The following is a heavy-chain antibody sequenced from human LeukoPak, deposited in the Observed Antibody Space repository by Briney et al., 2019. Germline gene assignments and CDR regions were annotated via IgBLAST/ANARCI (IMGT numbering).Heavy chain of an antibody. CDR1: EFSVGSNY. CDR3: ATYRQVLLPFES. J-gene: IGHJ4*02. V-gene: IGHV3-66*01. CDR2: IYSGGST. D-gene: IGHD2-8*02. Sequence: GGSLRLSCAASEFSVGSNYMTWVRQAPGKGLEWVSLIYSGGSTYYADSVKGRFTISRDNSKNTLYLQMNSLRAEDTAVYYCATYRQVLLPFESWGQGTLVTVSS.